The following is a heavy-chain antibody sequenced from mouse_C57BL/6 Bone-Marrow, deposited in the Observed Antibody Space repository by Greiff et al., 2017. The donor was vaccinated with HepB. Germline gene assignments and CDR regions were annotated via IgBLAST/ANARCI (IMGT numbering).Heavy chain of an antibody. CDR1: GYTFSSYG. CDR3: ARIYYYGHWYFDV. D-gene: IGHD1-1*01. V-gene: IGHV1-81*01. Sequence: VNVVESGGGLVRPGASVKLSCEASGYTFSSYGMSWVRQGTGQGLEWIGDICPSSGNTYYDETFKGKVTLTADKSSSTAYMELRSLTSEDSAVYFCARIYYYGHWYFDVWGAGTTVTVSS. J-gene: IGHJ1*01. CDR2: ICPSSGNT.